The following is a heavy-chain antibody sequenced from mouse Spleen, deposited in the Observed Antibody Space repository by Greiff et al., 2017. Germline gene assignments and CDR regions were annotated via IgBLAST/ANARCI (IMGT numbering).Heavy chain of an antibody. D-gene: IGHD2-10*02. Sequence: EVQRVESGGGLVKPGGSLKLSCAASGFTFSDYGMHWVRQAPEKGLEWVAYISSGSSTIYYADTVKGRFTISRDNAKNTLFLQMTSLRSEDTAMYYCARRYGEGYYAMDYWGQGTSVTVSS. V-gene: IGHV5-17*01. CDR3: ARRYGEGYYAMDY. CDR1: GFTFSDYG. J-gene: IGHJ4*01. CDR2: ISSGSSTI.